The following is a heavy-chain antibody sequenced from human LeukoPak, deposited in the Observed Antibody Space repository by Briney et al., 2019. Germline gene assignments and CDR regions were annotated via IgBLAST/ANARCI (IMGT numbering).Heavy chain of an antibody. V-gene: IGHV4-59*01. CDR2: IYYSGST. CDR1: GGSISSYY. D-gene: IGHD1-26*01. Sequence: PSEALSLTCTVSGGSISSYYWSWIRQPPGKGLEWIGYIYYSGSTNYNPSLKSRVTISVDTSKNQFSLKLSSVTAADTAVYYCARTDPGSYYAFGIWGQGTMVTVSS. CDR3: ARTDPGSYYAFGI. J-gene: IGHJ3*02.